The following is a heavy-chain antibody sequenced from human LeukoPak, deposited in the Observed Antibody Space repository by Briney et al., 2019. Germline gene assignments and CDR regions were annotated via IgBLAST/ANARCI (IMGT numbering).Heavy chain of an antibody. D-gene: IGHD2-15*01. J-gene: IGHJ4*02. Sequence: PSETLSLTCTVSGGSISSSSYYWGWIRQPPGKGLEWIGTIYYSGSTYHNPSLKSRVTISVDTSKNQFSLKLSSVTAADTAVYYCARHRLLIRTVDYWGQGALVTVSS. CDR3: ARHRLLIRTVDY. CDR1: GGSISSSSYY. CDR2: IYYSGST. V-gene: IGHV4-39*01.